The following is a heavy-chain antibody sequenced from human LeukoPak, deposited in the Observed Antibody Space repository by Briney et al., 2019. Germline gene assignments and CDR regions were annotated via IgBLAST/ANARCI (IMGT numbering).Heavy chain of an antibody. CDR3: AKEVASGWYNWFDP. V-gene: IGHV3-23*01. Sequence: GGSLRLSCAASGLTFSSYVMSWVRQAPGKGLEWVSAISGSGGSTYYADSVKGRFTISRDNSKNTLYLQMNSLRAEDTAVYYCAKEVASGWYNWFDPWGQGTLVIVSS. J-gene: IGHJ5*02. D-gene: IGHD6-19*01. CDR1: GLTFSSYV. CDR2: ISGSGGST.